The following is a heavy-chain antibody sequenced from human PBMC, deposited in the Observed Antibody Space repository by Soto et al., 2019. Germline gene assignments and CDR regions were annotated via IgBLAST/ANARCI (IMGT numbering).Heavy chain of an antibody. CDR1: GGSISSGGYS. CDR3: ARLAGY. CDR2: IYPSGSA. J-gene: IGHJ4*02. V-gene: IGHV4-30-2*01. Sequence: SETLSLTCAVSGGSISSGGYSWSWIRQPPGKGLEWIGYIYPSGSAYFHPSLQGRVTISIDRSKNQFFLNMTSVTAADTAVYYCARLAGYWGQGILVTVSS.